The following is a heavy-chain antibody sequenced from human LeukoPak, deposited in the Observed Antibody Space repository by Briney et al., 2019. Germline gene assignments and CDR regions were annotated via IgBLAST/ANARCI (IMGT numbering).Heavy chain of an antibody. CDR1: GGSISSYY. D-gene: IGHD4-17*01. J-gene: IGHJ4*02. CDR3: ARGAIYGDCPYYFDY. CDR2: IYYSGST. Sequence: SETLSLTCTVSGGSISSYYWSWIRQPPGKGLEWIGYIYYSGSTNYNPSLKSRVTISVDTSKNQFSLKLSSVTAADTAVYYCARGAIYGDCPYYFDYWGQGTLVTVSS. V-gene: IGHV4-59*01.